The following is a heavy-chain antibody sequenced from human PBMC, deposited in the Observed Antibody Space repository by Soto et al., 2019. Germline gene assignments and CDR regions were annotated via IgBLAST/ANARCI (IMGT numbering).Heavy chain of an antibody. V-gene: IGHV3-72*01. CDR2: IRNKANSYTT. J-gene: IGHJ4*02. Sequence: EVQLVESGGGLVQPGGSLRLSWAASGFTFSDHYMEWVRQAPGKGLEWVARIRNKANSYTTEYAASVKGRFTISKDDSRNSLYLQMNSLKTEDTAVFYCARYSGSYSRGLDYWGQGTPVIVSS. CDR3: ARYSGSYSRGLDY. D-gene: IGHD1-26*01. CDR1: GFTFSDHY.